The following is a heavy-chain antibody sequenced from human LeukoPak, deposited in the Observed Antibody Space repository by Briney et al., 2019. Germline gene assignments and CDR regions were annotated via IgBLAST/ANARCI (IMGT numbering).Heavy chain of an antibody. CDR1: GYTFTSYG. J-gene: IGHJ4*02. D-gene: IGHD1-20*01. V-gene: IGHV1-18*01. CDR2: ISAHNGNT. CDR3: ARVPGGIIAAADNPYNWNDQLDY. Sequence: ASVKVSCKASGYTFTSYGISWVRQAPGQGLEWMGWISAHNGNTNYAQKLQGRVTMTTDTSTSTAYMELRSLRSDDTAVYYCARVPGGIIAAADNPYNWNDQLDYWGQGTLVTVSS.